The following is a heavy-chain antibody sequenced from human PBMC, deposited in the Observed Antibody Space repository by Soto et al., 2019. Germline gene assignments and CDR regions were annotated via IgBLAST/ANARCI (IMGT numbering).Heavy chain of an antibody. CDR1: GGSISSYY. Sequence: QVQLQESGPGLVKPSETLSLTCTVSGGSISSYYWSWIRQPPGKGLEWIGYIYYSGSTNYNPSLKSRVTISVDTSKNQFSLKLSSVTAADTVVYYCARTSGWYTQWGQGTLVTVSS. CDR3: ARTSGWYTQ. V-gene: IGHV4-59*01. J-gene: IGHJ4*02. CDR2: IYYSGST. D-gene: IGHD6-19*01.